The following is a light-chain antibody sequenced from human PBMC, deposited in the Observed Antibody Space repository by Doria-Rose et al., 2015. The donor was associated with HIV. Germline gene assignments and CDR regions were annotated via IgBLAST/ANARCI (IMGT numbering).Light chain of an antibody. CDR3: HQYGTSWT. Sequence: VLTQSPGTLSLSPGERATLSCRASQSFSSTYLAWYQQKPGQAPSLLIYDGSTRATDIPDRFSASGSGTDFTLTINRLEPEDFALYYCHQYGTSWTFGQGTKVEI. CDR2: DGS. V-gene: IGKV3-20*01. CDR1: QSFSSTY. J-gene: IGKJ1*01.